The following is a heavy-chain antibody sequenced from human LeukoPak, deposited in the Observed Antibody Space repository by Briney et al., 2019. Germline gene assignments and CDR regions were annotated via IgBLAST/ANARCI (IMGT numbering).Heavy chain of an antibody. CDR1: GGSISSYY. Sequence: SETLSLTCTASGGSISSYYWSWIRQPAGKGLEWIGRIYTSGSTNYNPSLKSRVTMPVDASKNQFSLKLSSVTAADTAVYYCARDRVTTGYYYGMDVWGQGTTVTVSS. D-gene: IGHD4-11*01. CDR2: IYTSGST. CDR3: ARDRVTTGYYYGMDV. J-gene: IGHJ6*02. V-gene: IGHV4-4*07.